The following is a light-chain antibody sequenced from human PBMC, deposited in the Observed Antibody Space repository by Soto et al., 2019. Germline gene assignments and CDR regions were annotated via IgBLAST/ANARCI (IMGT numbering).Light chain of an antibody. CDR2: EVN. J-gene: IGLJ1*01. Sequence: QSGLTQPPSASGSPGQSVTISCTGTSSDVGKYNSVSWYQQHPGKAPKLIIYEVNKRPSGVPDRFSGSKSGNTASLTVSGLQADDEADYFCSPSASNYNYVFGTGTKVTVL. CDR3: SPSASNYNYV. CDR1: SSDVGKYNS. V-gene: IGLV2-8*01.